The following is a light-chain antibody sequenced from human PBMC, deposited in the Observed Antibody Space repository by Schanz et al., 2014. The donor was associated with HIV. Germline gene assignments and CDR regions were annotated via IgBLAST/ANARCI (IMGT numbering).Light chain of an antibody. Sequence: EIVLTQSPGTLSLSPGERATLSCRASQSVSGFLAWYQQKPGQAPRLLIYGASSRATSIPDRFSGSGSGTVFTLTISRLEPEDFAVFYCQHYSTSPITFGQGTRLEIK. V-gene: IGKV3-20*01. CDR2: GAS. J-gene: IGKJ5*01. CDR3: QHYSTSPIT. CDR1: QSVSGF.